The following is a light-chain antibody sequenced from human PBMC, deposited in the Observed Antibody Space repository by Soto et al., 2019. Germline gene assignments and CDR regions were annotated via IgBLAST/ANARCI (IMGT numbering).Light chain of an antibody. Sequence: DIQMTQAPSTLSASVADTFTITCRTSQSISRWVSWYQQKSGKAPRFLIYSASSWESAVPSRFSGRGSGTEVTLTIRTLQRDDFGTYSCQQYTSYRRKFGQGTTVDIK. CDR2: SAS. CDR3: QQYTSYRRK. V-gene: IGKV1-5*01. J-gene: IGKJ1*01. CDR1: QSISRW.